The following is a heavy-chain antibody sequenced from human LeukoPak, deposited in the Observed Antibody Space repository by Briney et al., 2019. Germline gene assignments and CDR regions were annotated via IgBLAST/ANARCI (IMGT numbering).Heavy chain of an antibody. CDR2: FGTRSTSI. CDR3: AREVSEGFDF. D-gene: IGHD3-22*01. CDR1: GFTFSGYS. Sequence: GRSLRLSCAASGFTFSGYSMNWIRQAPGKELEWVSSFGTRSTSIYHAGSVKGRFAISRDNAKNSLYLQMNSLRAEDTAVYYCAREVSEGFDFWGQGTLVTVSS. V-gene: IGHV3-21*01. J-gene: IGHJ4*02.